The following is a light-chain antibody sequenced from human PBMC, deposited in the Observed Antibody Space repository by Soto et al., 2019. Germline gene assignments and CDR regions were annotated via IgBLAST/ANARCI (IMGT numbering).Light chain of an antibody. V-gene: IGKV1-39*01. CDR3: QQSYSTPPIT. Sequence: DIQMTQSASSVSASVGDRVTITCRASRSISSYLNWYQQKPGKAPKLLIYAASSLQSGVPSRFSGSGSGTDFTLTISSLQPEDFATYYCQQSYSTPPITFGQGTRLEI. J-gene: IGKJ5*01. CDR2: AAS. CDR1: RSISSY.